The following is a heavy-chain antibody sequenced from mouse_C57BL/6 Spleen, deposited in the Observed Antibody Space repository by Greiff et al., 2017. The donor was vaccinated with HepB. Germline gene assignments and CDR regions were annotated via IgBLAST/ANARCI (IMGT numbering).Heavy chain of an antibody. J-gene: IGHJ3*01. D-gene: IGHD2-4*01. CDR2: ISSGSSTI. V-gene: IGHV5-17*01. Sequence: EVQLVESGGGLVKPGGSLKLSCAASGFTFSDYGMHWVRQAPEKGLEWVAYISSGSSTIYYADTVKGRFTISRDNAKNTLFLQMTSLRSEDTAMYYCARGPYDYDPFAYWGQGTLVTVSA. CDR3: ARGPYDYDPFAY. CDR1: GFTFSDYG.